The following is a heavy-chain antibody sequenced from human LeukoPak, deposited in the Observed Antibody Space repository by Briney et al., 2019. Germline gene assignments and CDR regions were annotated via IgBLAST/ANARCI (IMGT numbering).Heavy chain of an antibody. CDR3: VRYSGDADY. J-gene: IGHJ4*02. V-gene: IGHV3-49*03. Sequence: GGSLRLSCTASGFTFDNYAMSWFRQAPGKGLEWVGFIRSKIYGGTTEYAASVKGRFTISRDDSKSIAQLQMTSLKSEDTAVYYCVRYSGDADYWGQGTLVAVSS. CDR1: GFTFDNYA. D-gene: IGHD5-12*01. CDR2: IRSKIYGGTT.